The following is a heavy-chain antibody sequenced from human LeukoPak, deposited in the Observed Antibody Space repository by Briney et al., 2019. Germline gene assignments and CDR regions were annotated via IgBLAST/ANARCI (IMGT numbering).Heavy chain of an antibody. CDR2: IYHSGST. CDR1: GYSISSGYY. Sequence: PSETLSLTCTVSGYSISSGYYWGWIRQPPGKGLEWIGSIYHSGSTYYNPSLKSRVTISVDTSKNQFSLKLSSVTAADTAVYYCATRRYCSGGSCNCFDYWGQGTLVTVSS. V-gene: IGHV4-38-2*02. CDR3: ATRRYCSGGSCNCFDY. J-gene: IGHJ4*02. D-gene: IGHD2-15*01.